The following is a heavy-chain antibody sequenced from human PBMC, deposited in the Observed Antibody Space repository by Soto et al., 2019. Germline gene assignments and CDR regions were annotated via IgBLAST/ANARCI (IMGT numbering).Heavy chain of an antibody. CDR3: ARGNHRWLQLWYFDL. D-gene: IGHD5-12*01. CDR1: GGTFSSYT. Sequence: QVQLVQSGAEVKKPGSSVTVSCKASGGTFSSYTISWVRQAPGQGLEWMGGIIPIFGTANYAQKFQGRVTITEDESTSTVYMELSSPRSEDTAVYYCARGNHRWLQLWYFDLWGRGALVTVSS. V-gene: IGHV1-69*12. J-gene: IGHJ2*01. CDR2: IIPIFGTA.